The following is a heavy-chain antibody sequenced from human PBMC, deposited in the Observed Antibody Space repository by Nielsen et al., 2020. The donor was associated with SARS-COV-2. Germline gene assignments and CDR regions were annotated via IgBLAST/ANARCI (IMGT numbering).Heavy chain of an antibody. V-gene: IGHV4-31*03. D-gene: IGHD5-12*01. CDR2: IYFSGRT. J-gene: IGHJ6*02. CDR1: GGSISSGGYY. Sequence: SETLSLTCTVSGGSISSGGYYWSWIRHHPGKGLEWIGYIYFSGRTCYNPSLKSRVTLSVDTSKNQFSLSLRSVTAADTAVYHCARESSGYDHYNYGMDVWSQGTTVTVAS. CDR3: ARESSGYDHYNYGMDV.